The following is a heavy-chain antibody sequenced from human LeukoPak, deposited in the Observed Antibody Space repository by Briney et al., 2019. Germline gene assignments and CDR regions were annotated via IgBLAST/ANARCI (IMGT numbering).Heavy chain of an antibody. CDR3: ARGEIHCSGGSCYSEPSDDAFDI. CDR2: IGTAGDT. V-gene: IGHV3-13*01. Sequence: GGSLRLSCAASGFTFSSYDMHWVRQATGKGLEWVSAIGTAGDTYYPGSVKGRFTISRENAKNSLYLQMNSLRAGATAVYYCARGEIHCSGGSCYSEPSDDAFDIWGQGTMVTVSS. J-gene: IGHJ3*02. D-gene: IGHD2-15*01. CDR1: GFTFSSYD.